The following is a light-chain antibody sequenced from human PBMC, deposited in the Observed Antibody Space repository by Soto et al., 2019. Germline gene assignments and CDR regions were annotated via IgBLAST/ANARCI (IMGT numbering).Light chain of an antibody. Sequence: QSALTQPPSASGSPGQSVTISCTGTGSDIGAYNYVSWYQQYPGKAPKLMIYEVTKRPSGVPDRISGSKSGTSASLAISGLRSEDEADYYCSAWDDSLSGPLFGGGTKLTVL. CDR1: GSDIGAYNY. J-gene: IGLJ2*01. V-gene: IGLV2-8*01. CDR3: SAWDDSLSGPL. CDR2: EVT.